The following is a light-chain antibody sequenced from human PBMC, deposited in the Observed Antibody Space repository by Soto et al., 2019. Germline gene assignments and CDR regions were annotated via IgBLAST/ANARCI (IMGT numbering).Light chain of an antibody. V-gene: IGLV1-51*01. J-gene: IGLJ2*01. CDR1: SANIGHNY. CDR2: DND. Sequence: QSVLTQPPSVSAAPGQKVTISCSGSSANIGHNYVSWYQHLPGTAPKLLISDNDNRPSGIPDRFSGSKSGTSATLGITGLQTGDEGDYYCATWDNSLSAVVFGGGTKLTVL. CDR3: ATWDNSLSAVV.